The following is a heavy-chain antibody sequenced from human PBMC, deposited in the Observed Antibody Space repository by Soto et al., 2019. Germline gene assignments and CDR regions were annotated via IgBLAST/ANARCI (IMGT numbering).Heavy chain of an antibody. J-gene: IGHJ4*02. CDR3: AKSGFADLEY. CDR1: GFAFSTYA. V-gene: IGHV3-23*01. CDR2: VSGGGDHT. D-gene: IGHD1-26*01. Sequence: EVKLLESGGGLVQPGGSLRLSCAASGFAFSTYAMTWVRQAPGKGLEWVSTVSGGGDHTYYADSVRGRSTVSRDASKNTLYLHMDSLRLEDTAVYYCAKSGFADLEYWGQGALVTVSS.